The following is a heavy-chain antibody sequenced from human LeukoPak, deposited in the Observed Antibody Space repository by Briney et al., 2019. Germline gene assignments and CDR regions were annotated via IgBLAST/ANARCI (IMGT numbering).Heavy chain of an antibody. D-gene: IGHD3-10*01. Sequence: ASVKVSCKASGYTFTSYGISWVRQAPGQGLEWMGWISAYNGNTNYAQKLQGRVTMTRNTSISTAYMELSSLRSEDTAVYYCARGTQGDGSGSSFDYWGQGTLVTVSS. CDR2: ISAYNGNT. CDR3: ARGTQGDGSGSSFDY. V-gene: IGHV1-18*01. J-gene: IGHJ4*02. CDR1: GYTFTSYG.